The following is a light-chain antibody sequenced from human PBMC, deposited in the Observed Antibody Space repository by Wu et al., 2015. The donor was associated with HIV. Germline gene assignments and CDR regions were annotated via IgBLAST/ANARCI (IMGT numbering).Light chain of an antibody. J-gene: IGKJ1*01. Sequence: IRMTQSPSSLSASIGDRVTLTCRASQGINNHLAWYQQKPGRTPTLLIFGASTLQRGVPPGFSGSGSGTNFTLTISCLQSEDFATYYCQQYSSYPWTFGQGTKVEF. CDR2: GAS. V-gene: IGKV1-8*01. CDR3: QQYSSYPWT. CDR1: QGINNH.